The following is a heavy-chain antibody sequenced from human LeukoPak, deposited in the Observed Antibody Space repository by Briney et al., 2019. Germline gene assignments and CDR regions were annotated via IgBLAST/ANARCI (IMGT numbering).Heavy chain of an antibody. V-gene: IGHV5-51*01. CDR1: GYSFTSYW. J-gene: IGHJ4*02. CDR2: IYPDDSDT. Sequence: GESLKISCKGSGYSFTSYWIGWVRQMPGKGLEWMGIIYPDDSDTTYSPPFQGQVIISVDKSITTAYLQWGSLKASDTAIYYCARRFRGADYWGQGTLVTVSS. D-gene: IGHD3-10*01. CDR3: ARRFRGADY.